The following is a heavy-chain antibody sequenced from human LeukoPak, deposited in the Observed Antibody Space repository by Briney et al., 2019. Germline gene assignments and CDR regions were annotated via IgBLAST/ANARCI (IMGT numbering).Heavy chain of an antibody. J-gene: IGHJ4*02. Sequence: GESLRISCKGSGYSSTSYWISWVRQMPGKGLEWMGRIDPSDSYTNYSPSYQGHVTISADKSISTAYLQWSSLKALDTAMYYCASQPGYCSSTSCYEYYWGQGTLVTVSS. D-gene: IGHD2-2*03. CDR2: IDPSDSYT. CDR1: GYSSTSYW. CDR3: ASQPGYCSSTSCYEYY. V-gene: IGHV5-10-1*01.